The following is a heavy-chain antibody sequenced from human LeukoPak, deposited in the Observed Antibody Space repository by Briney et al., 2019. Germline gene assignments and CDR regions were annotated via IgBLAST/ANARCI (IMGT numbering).Heavy chain of an antibody. V-gene: IGHV3-48*02. CDR2: ISTDSRTT. CDR3: ARGYQWLIL. Sequence: GGSLRLSCAASASAFTFSSYSMSWVRQAPGKGLEWVSYISTDSRTTHYADSVKGRFTVSRDNAKNSLFLQMSSLRDEDTAIYYCARGYQWLILWGQGTLVTVSS. D-gene: IGHD6-19*01. CDR1: ASAFTFSSYS. J-gene: IGHJ4*02.